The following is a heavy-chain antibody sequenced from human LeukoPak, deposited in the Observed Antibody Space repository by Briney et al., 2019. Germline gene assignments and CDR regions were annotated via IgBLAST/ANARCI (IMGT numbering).Heavy chain of an antibody. V-gene: IGHV3-23*01. J-gene: IGHJ4*02. CDR3: AKAVDFWSGYPSSPYDY. CDR1: VFTFSSYA. D-gene: IGHD3-3*01. CDR2: ISGNGVST. Sequence: GGSLRLSCAASVFTFSSYAMTWVRQAPGKGLEWVSVISGNGVSTYYADSVKGRFTISRDNSKNTLYLQMNSLRAEDTAVYYCAKAVDFWSGYPSSPYDYWGQGTLVTVSS.